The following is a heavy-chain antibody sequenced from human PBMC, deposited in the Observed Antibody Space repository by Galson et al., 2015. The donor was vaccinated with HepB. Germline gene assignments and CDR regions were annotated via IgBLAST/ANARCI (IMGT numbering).Heavy chain of an antibody. D-gene: IGHD2-15*01. Sequence: SVKVSCKASGSTFTSYSIHWVRQAPGQGLEWMGIINPSGGSTSYAQKFQGRVTMTRDTSTSTVYMELSSLRSEDTAVYYCAREPGSFSGGSSPRHYGMDVWGQGTPVTVPS. CDR3: AREPGSFSGGSSPRHYGMDV. CDR2: INPSGGST. J-gene: IGHJ6*02. CDR1: GSTFTSYS. V-gene: IGHV1-46*01.